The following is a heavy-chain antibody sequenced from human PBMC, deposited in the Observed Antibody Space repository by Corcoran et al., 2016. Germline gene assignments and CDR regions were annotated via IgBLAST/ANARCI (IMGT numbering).Heavy chain of an antibody. CDR2: ISAYNGNT. Sequence: QVQLVQSGAEVKKPGASVKVSCKASGYTFTSYGISWVRQAPGQGLEWMGWISAYNGNTNYAQKLQGRVTMTTDTSTSTAYMERRSLRSDDTAVYYCARGDIGGDSSGFHPEVFEYWGQGTLVTVSS. V-gene: IGHV1-18*01. J-gene: IGHJ4*02. D-gene: IGHD3-22*01. CDR3: ARGDIGGDSSGFHPEVFEY. CDR1: GYTFTSYG.